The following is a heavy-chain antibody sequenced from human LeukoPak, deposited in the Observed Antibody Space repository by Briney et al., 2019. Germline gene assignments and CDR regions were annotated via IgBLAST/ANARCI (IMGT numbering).Heavy chain of an antibody. V-gene: IGHV4-31*03. CDR1: GGSISSGGYY. CDR3: ARHDRIIASPLV. J-gene: IGHJ4*02. D-gene: IGHD6-13*01. Sequence: PSETLSLTCTVSGGSISSGGYYWSWIRQHPGKGLEWIGYIYYSGSTYYNPSLKSRVTISVDTSKNQFSLKLSSVTAADTAVYYCARHDRIIASPLVWGQGTLVTVSS. CDR2: IYYSGST.